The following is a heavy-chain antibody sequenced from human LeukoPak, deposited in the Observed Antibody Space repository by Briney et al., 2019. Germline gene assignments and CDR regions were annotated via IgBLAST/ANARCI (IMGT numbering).Heavy chain of an antibody. D-gene: IGHD3-22*01. CDR2: IASDGSST. Sequence: GGSLRLSCAASGFTFSSYWMNWVRQAPGKGLVWVSRIASDGSSTTYADSVKGRFSISRDNAKNTLYLQMNSLRVEDTAVYYCAREPYYDSSVYYGDAFDTWGQGTMVTVSS. CDR3: AREPYYDSSVYYGDAFDT. V-gene: IGHV3-74*01. J-gene: IGHJ3*02. CDR1: GFTFSSYW.